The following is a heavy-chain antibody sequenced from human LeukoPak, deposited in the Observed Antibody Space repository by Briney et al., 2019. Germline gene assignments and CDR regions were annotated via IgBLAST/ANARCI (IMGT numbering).Heavy chain of an antibody. CDR3: ARDGDSVMVEFDY. J-gene: IGHJ4*02. CDR1: RYTFTDYH. D-gene: IGHD5-18*01. CDR2: IYPNNGGT. Sequence: ASVKVSCKASRYTFTDYHLYWVRQAPGQGREWMGWIYPNNGGTNYAQKFQGRVTMTRDTSISTAYMELSRMRSDDTAVYYCARDGDSVMVEFDYWGQGTLVTVSS. V-gene: IGHV1-2*02.